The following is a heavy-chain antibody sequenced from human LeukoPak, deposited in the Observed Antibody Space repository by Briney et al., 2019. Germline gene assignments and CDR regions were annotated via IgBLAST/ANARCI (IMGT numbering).Heavy chain of an antibody. CDR2: ISSSSSYT. J-gene: IGHJ4*02. CDR3: TRDQTAVTGVWGTIDY. CDR1: GFTFSDYY. Sequence: GGSLRLSCAASGFTFSDYYMSWIRQAPGKGLEWVSYISSSSSYTNYADSVKGRFTISRDNSKKTLYLQMNSLRTEDTAVYYCTRDQTAVTGVWGTIDYWGQGTLVTVSS. D-gene: IGHD2-8*02. V-gene: IGHV3-11*06.